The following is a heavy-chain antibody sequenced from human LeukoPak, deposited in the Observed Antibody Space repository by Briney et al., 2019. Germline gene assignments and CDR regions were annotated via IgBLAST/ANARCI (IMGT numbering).Heavy chain of an antibody. V-gene: IGHV1-24*01. Sequence: ASVKVSWKVSGYTLTELSMHWVRQAPGKGLEWMGGFDPEDGETIYAQKFQGRVTMTEDTSTDTAYMELSSLRSEDTAVYYCASTKYGAYYYGSGRSDEYFQHWGQGTLVTVSS. CDR3: ASTKYGAYYYGSGRSDEYFQH. J-gene: IGHJ1*01. D-gene: IGHD3-10*01. CDR1: GYTLTELS. CDR2: FDPEDGET.